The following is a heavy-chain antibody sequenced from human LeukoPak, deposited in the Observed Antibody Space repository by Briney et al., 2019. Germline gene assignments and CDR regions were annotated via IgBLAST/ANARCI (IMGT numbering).Heavy chain of an antibody. CDR3: PKAAGVRNNGAYFDY. D-gene: IGHD1/OR15-1a*01. J-gene: IGHJ4*02. Sequence: GGSLRLSCAASGFTFDDYAMHWVRQAPGKGLEWVSGISWNSGSIGYADSVKGRFTISRDNAKNSLYLQMNSLRAEDMALYYCPKAAGVRNNGAYFDYWGQGTLVTVSS. V-gene: IGHV3-9*03. CDR1: GFTFDDYA. CDR2: ISWNSGSI.